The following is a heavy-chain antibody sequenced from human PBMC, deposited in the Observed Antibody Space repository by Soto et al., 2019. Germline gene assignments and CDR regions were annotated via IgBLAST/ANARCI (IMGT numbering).Heavy chain of an antibody. D-gene: IGHD2-15*01. V-gene: IGHV4-59*01. CDR2: IYYSGST. Sequence: SDTLSLTCTVSGGSISSYYWSWIRQPPGKGLEWIGYIYYSGSTNYNPSLKSRVTISVDTSKNQFSLKLSSVTAADTAVYYCARDLPPGLGGSPQGYWGQGTLVTVSS. CDR3: ARDLPPGLGGSPQGY. CDR1: GGSISSYY. J-gene: IGHJ4*02.